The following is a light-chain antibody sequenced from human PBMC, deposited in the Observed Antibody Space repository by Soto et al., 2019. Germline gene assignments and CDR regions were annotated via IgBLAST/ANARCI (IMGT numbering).Light chain of an antibody. CDR1: QSVSSHF. Sequence: IVLTQSPGTLSLSPGDRATLSCRASQSVSSHFLAWYQQKPGQAPRLLIFGASSRATGIPDRFSGSGSGTDFTLTISRLEPEDFAVYYCQQYASSPRTFGQGTKVDIK. V-gene: IGKV3-20*01. CDR2: GAS. CDR3: QQYASSPRT. J-gene: IGKJ1*01.